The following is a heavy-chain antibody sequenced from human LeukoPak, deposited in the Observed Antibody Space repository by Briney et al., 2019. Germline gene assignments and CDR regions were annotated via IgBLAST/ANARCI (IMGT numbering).Heavy chain of an antibody. J-gene: IGHJ5*02. CDR1: GYTFTGYY. Sequence: ASVKVSCKASGYTFTGYYMQWVRQAPGQGLEWMGWINPNSGGTNYAQKFQGRVTMTRDTSISTAYLELRRLRSDDTAVYYCARWFWSGYYYDPWGQGTLVTVSP. D-gene: IGHD3-3*01. CDR3: ARWFWSGYYYDP. V-gene: IGHV1-2*02. CDR2: INPNSGGT.